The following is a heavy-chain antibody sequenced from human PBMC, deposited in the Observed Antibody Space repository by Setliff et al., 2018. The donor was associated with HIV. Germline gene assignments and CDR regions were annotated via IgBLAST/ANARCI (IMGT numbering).Heavy chain of an antibody. Sequence: SETLSLTCAVSGASINSNNWWSWVRQPPGKGLEWIGSIYYTGNTKYNPSLESRVTFSIDTSENQFSLRLASVTAADTAIYYCARDDSIVLVPAIMRGDGFDFWGQGRMVTVSS. CDR1: GASINSNNW. D-gene: IGHD2-2*01. CDR3: ARDDSIVLVPAIMRGDGFDF. V-gene: IGHV4-4*02. J-gene: IGHJ3*01. CDR2: IYYTGNT.